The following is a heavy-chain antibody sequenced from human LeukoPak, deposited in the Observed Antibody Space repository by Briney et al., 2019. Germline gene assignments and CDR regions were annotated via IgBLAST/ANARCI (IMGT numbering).Heavy chain of an antibody. J-gene: IGHJ5*02. CDR3: ARDYDILTGYYAFDP. Sequence: ASVKVSCKASGYTFTSYGISWVRQAPGQGLEWMGWISAYNGNTNYAQKLQGRVTMTTDTSTSTAYTELRSLRSDDTAVYYCARDYDILTGYYAFDPWGQGTLVTVSS. V-gene: IGHV1-18*01. CDR2: ISAYNGNT. D-gene: IGHD3-9*01. CDR1: GYTFTSYG.